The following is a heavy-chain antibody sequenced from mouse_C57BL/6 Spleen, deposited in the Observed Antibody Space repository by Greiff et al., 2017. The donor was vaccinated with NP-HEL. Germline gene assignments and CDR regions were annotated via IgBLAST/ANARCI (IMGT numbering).Heavy chain of an antibody. D-gene: IGHD2-4*01. CDR3: ARIYYDYPDYFDY. V-gene: IGHV1-82*01. CDR1: GYAFSSSW. J-gene: IGHJ2*01. CDR2: IYPGDGDT. Sequence: QVQLQQSGPELVKPGASVKISCKASGYAFSSSWMNWVKQRPGKGLEWIGRIYPGDGDTNYNGKFKGKATLTADKSSSTAYMQLSSLTSEDSAVYFCARIYYDYPDYFDYWGQGTTLTVSS.